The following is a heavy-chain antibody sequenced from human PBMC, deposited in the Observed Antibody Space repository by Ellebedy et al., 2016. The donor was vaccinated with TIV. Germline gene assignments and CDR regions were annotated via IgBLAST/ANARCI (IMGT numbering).Heavy chain of an antibody. V-gene: IGHV3-7*01. CDR3: ARKGQTGSDAFDI. CDR2: IDHDGTEK. CDR1: TFTLSNYW. J-gene: IGHJ3*02. D-gene: IGHD1-1*01. Sequence: GGSLRLXXAASTFTLSNYWMIWVRQAPGKGLEWVASIDHDGTEKNYVDSVRGRFTISRDNAKNSLYLQMNSLRAEDTAVYYCARKGQTGSDAFDIWGQGTMVTVSS.